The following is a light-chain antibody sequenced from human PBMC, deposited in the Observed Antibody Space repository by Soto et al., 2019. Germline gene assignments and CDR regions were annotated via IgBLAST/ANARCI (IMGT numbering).Light chain of an antibody. CDR1: SSNIGSNA. V-gene: IGLV1-44*01. CDR3: AAWDESLNGYV. CDR2: SSN. J-gene: IGLJ1*01. Sequence: QSVLTQPPSASGTPGQRVTISCSGSSSNIGSNAVNWFQQLPGTAPKLLIYSSNKRPSGVPDRFSGSKSGTSASLAISGLQPEDETDYYCAAWDESLNGYVFGTGTKLTVL.